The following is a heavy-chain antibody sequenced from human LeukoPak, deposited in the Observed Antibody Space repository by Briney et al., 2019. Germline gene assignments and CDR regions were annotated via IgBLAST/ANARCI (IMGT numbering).Heavy chain of an antibody. V-gene: IGHV3-23*01. D-gene: IGHD2-2*01. CDR1: GFTFSSYA. CDR3: AKSYCGSISCSAYYYYYYMDV. Sequence: GGSLRLSCAASGFTFSSYAMSWVRQAPGKGLEWVSGISGSGGSTYSAESVKGRFTISRDNSKNTLYLQMNSLRAEDTAVYYCAKSYCGSISCSAYYYYYYMDVWGKGTTVTVSS. J-gene: IGHJ6*03. CDR2: ISGSGGST.